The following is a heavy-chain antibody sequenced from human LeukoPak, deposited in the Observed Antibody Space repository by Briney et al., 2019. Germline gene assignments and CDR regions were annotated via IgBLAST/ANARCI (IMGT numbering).Heavy chain of an antibody. D-gene: IGHD6-13*01. V-gene: IGHV4-39*01. CDR3: ARGGGISIAAAGNWFDP. CDR1: GGSISSSSYY. J-gene: IGHJ5*02. Sequence: SETLSLTCTVSGGSISSSSYYWAWIRQPPGKGLEWIGRIYYSGSTYYNPSLKSRVTISVDTSKNQFSLKLSSATAADTAVYYCARGGGISIAAAGNWFDPWGQGTLVTVSS. CDR2: IYYSGST.